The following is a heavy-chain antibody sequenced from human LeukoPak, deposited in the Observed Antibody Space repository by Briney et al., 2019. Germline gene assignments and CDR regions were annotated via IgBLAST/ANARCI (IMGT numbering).Heavy chain of an antibody. Sequence: SVKVSCKASGGTFSSYAISWVRQAPGQGLEWMGGIIPIFGTANYAQKFQGRVTITADESTSTAYMELSSLRSEDTAVYYCARDEGDYRNYVSNWFDPWGQGTLVTVSS. CDR1: GGTFSSYA. D-gene: IGHD4-11*01. CDR3: ARDEGDYRNYVSNWFDP. CDR2: IIPIFGTA. V-gene: IGHV1-69*13. J-gene: IGHJ5*02.